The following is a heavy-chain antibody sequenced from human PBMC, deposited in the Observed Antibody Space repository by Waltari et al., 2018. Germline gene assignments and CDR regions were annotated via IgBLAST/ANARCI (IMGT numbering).Heavy chain of an antibody. CDR2: IYHSGST. J-gene: IGHJ3*02. V-gene: IGHV4-38-2*01. Sequence: QVQLQESGPGLVKPSETLSLTCAASGYSISIGYYWGWSRHPPGEGLERFGRIYHSGSTDYNPSLKSRVTISVDTSKNQFSLKLSSVTAADTAVYYCARTRGGLMVYAGYTFDIWGQGTMVTVSS. CDR3: ARTRGGLMVYAGYTFDI. CDR1: GYSISIGYY. D-gene: IGHD2-8*01.